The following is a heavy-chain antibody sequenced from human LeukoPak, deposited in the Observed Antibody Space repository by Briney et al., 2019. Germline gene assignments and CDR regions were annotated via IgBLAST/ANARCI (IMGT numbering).Heavy chain of an antibody. Sequence: GRSLRLSCAASGFTFSSYSMNWVRQAPGKGLEWLSYIISSTSTIYYADSVKGRFTISRDNAKNSLYLQMNSLRAEDTAVYYCAIDNTYSSGWYVDYWGQGTLVTVSS. CDR1: GFTFSSYS. J-gene: IGHJ4*02. V-gene: IGHV3-48*04. D-gene: IGHD6-19*01. CDR2: IISSTSTI. CDR3: AIDNTYSSGWYVDY.